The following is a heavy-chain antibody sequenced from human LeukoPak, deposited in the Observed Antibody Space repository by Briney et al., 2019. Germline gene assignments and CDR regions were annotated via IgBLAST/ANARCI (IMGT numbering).Heavy chain of an antibody. J-gene: IGHJ4*02. D-gene: IGHD3-22*01. Sequence: PSETLSLTCTASGGSISSYYWSWIRQPPGKGLEWIGYIYYSGSTNYNPSLKSRVTISVDTSKNQFSLKLSSVTAADTAVYYCVRARTDDSSGYYYLGGYYFDYWGQGTLVTVSS. CDR2: IYYSGST. CDR3: VRARTDDSSGYYYLGGYYFDY. CDR1: GGSISSYY. V-gene: IGHV4-59*01.